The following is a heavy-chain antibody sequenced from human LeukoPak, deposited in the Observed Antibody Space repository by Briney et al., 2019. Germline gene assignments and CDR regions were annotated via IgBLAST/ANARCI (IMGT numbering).Heavy chain of an antibody. Sequence: GGSLRLSWAASGLTFSSYAMHWVRQAPGKGLEWVAVISYDGSNKYYADSVKGRFTISRDNSKNPLYLQMNSLRAGDTAVYYCAKDLDPYDFWSGTDYWGQGTLVTVSS. CDR3: AKDLDPYDFWSGTDY. CDR2: ISYDGSNK. D-gene: IGHD3-3*01. V-gene: IGHV3-30-3*01. CDR1: GLTFSSYA. J-gene: IGHJ4*02.